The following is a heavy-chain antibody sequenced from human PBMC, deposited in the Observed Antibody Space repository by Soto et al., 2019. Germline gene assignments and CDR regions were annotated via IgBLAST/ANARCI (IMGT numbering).Heavy chain of an antibody. Sequence: SVNVSCKASGYTLTSYDINWVRQATGQGLEWMGWMNPNSGNTGYAQKFQGRVTMTRNTSISTDYMELSSLRSEDTAVYYCAREGLGITMVRGVPMDYYGMEVLVQGTTV. D-gene: IGHD3-10*01. CDR2: MNPNSGNT. CDR3: AREGLGITMVRGVPMDYYGMEV. CDR1: GYTLTSYD. V-gene: IGHV1-8*01. J-gene: IGHJ6*02.